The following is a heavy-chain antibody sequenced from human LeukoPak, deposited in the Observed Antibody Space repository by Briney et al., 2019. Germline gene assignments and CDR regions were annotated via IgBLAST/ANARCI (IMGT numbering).Heavy chain of an antibody. D-gene: IGHD3-10*01. J-gene: IGHJ4*02. CDR1: GFAFSSYA. V-gene: IGHV3-23*01. Sequence: GGSLRLSCAASGFAFSSYAMSWVRKPPGKGLGWVSVISRRDDYTYYADSVKGRFTISRDNSKNTLYLQMNTPRAEDTAVYYCANDYRSGSFHDFWGQGTLVTVSS. CDR3: ANDYRSGSFHDF. CDR2: ISRRDDYT.